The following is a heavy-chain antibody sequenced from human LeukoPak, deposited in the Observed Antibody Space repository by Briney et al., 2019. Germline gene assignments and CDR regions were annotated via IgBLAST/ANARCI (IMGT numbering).Heavy chain of an antibody. D-gene: IGHD3-22*01. Sequence: PSETLSLTCTVSGGSISSSSYYWGWIRQPPGKGLVWIGSIYYSGSTYYNPSLKSRVTISVDTSKNQFSLKLSSVTAADTAVYYCARLYYYDSSGYSYWGQGTLVTVSS. J-gene: IGHJ4*02. CDR3: ARLYYYDSSGYSY. CDR2: IYYSGST. V-gene: IGHV4-39*07. CDR1: GGSISSSSYY.